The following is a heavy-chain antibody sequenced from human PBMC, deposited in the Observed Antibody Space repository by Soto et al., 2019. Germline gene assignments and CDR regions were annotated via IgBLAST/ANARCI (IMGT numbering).Heavy chain of an antibody. CDR3: VKDAPQPFSD. J-gene: IGHJ4*02. CDR1: GFDFSNYG. CDR2: ISGTAHAS. D-gene: IGHD3-3*02. V-gene: IGHV3-23*01. Sequence: DVQLLESGGGLVQPGGSLRVSCAASGFDFSNYGMSWVRQAPGKGLEWVSAISGTAHASYYAASVKGRFTISRDNSKNTLYLHMNSLRVEDTAVDFCVKDAPQPFSDWGQGTLVTVSS.